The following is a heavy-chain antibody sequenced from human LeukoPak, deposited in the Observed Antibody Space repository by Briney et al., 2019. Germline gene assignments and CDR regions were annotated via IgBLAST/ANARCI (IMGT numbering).Heavy chain of an antibody. J-gene: IGHJ3*02. Sequence: GGSLRLSCEGSGITLSNHGLHWVRQAPGKGLEWVAVIWYDGSKKYYADSVKGRFTISRDNSKNTLYLQMNSLRAEDTAMYYCARAQVANAFDMWGQGTMATVSS. CDR2: IWYDGSKK. D-gene: IGHD2-15*01. CDR1: GITLSNHG. V-gene: IGHV3-33*08. CDR3: ARAQVANAFDM.